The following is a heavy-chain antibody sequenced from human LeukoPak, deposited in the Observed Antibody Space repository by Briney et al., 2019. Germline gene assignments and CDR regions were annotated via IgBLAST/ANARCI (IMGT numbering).Heavy chain of an antibody. D-gene: IGHD4-23*01. CDR2: IIPIFGTA. CDR1: GYTFISYD. Sequence: SVRVSCKASGYTFISYDFNWVRQAPGQGLEWMGGIIPIFGTANYAQKFQGRVTITADESTSTAYMELSSLRSEDTAVYYCARAFDYGSNSGYFDYWGQGTLVTVSS. J-gene: IGHJ4*02. V-gene: IGHV1-69*13. CDR3: ARAFDYGSNSGYFDY.